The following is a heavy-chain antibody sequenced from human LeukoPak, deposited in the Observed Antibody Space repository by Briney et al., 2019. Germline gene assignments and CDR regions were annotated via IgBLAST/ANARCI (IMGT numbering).Heavy chain of an antibody. CDR3: ARDVHGDYGSGWFDP. D-gene: IGHD4-17*01. V-gene: IGHV1-69*05. CDR1: VAPLNNSA. J-gene: IGHJ5*02. CDR2: IMPLFGTA. Sequence: SVKVSCKTAVAPLNNSAISWVRQASGQGLEWLGGIMPLFGTAGYAQKFQGRVTITKDESTRTVYLELTSLTSDDTAVYYCARDVHGDYGSGWFDPWGQGTLVSVSS.